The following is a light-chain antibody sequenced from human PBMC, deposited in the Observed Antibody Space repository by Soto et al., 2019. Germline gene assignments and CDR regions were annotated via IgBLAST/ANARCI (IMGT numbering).Light chain of an antibody. CDR2: EVN. V-gene: IGLV2-14*01. CDR1: SSDISAYNY. J-gene: IGLJ3*02. CDR3: SSWTSTNTWV. Sequence: QSALTQPASVSGSPGQSITISCTGPSSDISAYNYVSWFQQYPGKAPRLMIYEVNKRPSGVSSRFSASKSGDTASLTISGLQAEDEADYYCSSWTSTNTWVFGGGTKLTVL.